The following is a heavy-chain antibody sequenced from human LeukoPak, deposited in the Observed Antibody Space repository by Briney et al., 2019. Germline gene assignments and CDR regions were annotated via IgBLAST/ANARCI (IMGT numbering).Heavy chain of an antibody. Sequence: PGGSLRLSCAASGFTFSSYSMNWVRQAPGKGLEWVSSISSSSSYIYYADSVKGRFTISRDNAKNSLYLQMNSLRAEDTAVYYCARSPSQLYCSSTSCYYYYYMDVWGKGTTVTVSS. D-gene: IGHD2-2*01. CDR2: ISSSSSYI. V-gene: IGHV3-21*01. CDR3: ARSPSQLYCSSTSCYYYYYMDV. CDR1: GFTFSSYS. J-gene: IGHJ6*03.